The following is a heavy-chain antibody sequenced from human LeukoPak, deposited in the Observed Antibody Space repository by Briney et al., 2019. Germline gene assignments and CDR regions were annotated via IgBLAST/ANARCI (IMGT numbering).Heavy chain of an antibody. V-gene: IGHV3-48*01. CDR3: AKSFGELLYFYLVPDRYYFDY. Sequence: GGSLRLSCAASGFTFSSYSMNWVRQAPGKGLEWVSYISSSSSTIYYADSVKGRFTISRDNSKNTLYLQMNSLRAEDTAVYYCAKSFGELLYFYLVPDRYYFDYWGQGTLVTVSS. D-gene: IGHD3-10*01. CDR2: ISSSSSTI. J-gene: IGHJ4*02. CDR1: GFTFSSYS.